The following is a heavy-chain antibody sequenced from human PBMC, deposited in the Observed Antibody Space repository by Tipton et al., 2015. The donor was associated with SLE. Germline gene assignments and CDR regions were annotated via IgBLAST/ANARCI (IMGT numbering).Heavy chain of an antibody. V-gene: IGHV3-23*01. D-gene: IGHD3-10*01. J-gene: IGHJ6*02. CDR3: AKGSGVMDV. CDR2: ISGSGGGT. Sequence: GSLRLSCAASGFTFSSYAMSWVRRAPGRGLEWVSVISGSGGGTYYADSVKGRFTISRDNSKNTLYLQMNSLRAEDTAVYYCAKGSGVMDVWGQGTTVTVSS. CDR1: GFTFSSYA.